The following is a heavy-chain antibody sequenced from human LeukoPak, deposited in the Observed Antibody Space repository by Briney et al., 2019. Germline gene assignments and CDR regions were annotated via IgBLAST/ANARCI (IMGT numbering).Heavy chain of an antibody. Sequence: ASVKVSCKTSGGTFLNYAISWVRQAPGQGLEWMGRIIPILGIANYAQKFQARVTLTADKSTSTAYMELSSLRSDDTAVYYCARASQGYYGSGSYYRGGDAFDIWGQGTMVTVSS. CDR1: GGTFLNYA. CDR2: IIPILGIA. V-gene: IGHV1-69*04. CDR3: ARASQGYYGSGSYYRGGDAFDI. J-gene: IGHJ3*02. D-gene: IGHD3-10*01.